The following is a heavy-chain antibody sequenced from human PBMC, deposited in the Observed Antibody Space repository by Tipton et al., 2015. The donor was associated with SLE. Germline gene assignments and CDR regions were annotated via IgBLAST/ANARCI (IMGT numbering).Heavy chain of an antibody. CDR1: GFTVSSNY. Sequence: SLRLSCAASGFTVSSNYMSWVRQAPGKGLEWVSAISGSGGSTYYADSVKGRFTISRDNSKNTLYLQMNSLRAEDTAVYYCAKAIVVVITDWFDPWGQGTLVTVSS. J-gene: IGHJ5*02. CDR2: ISGSGGST. V-gene: IGHV3-23*01. CDR3: AKAIVVVITDWFDP. D-gene: IGHD3-22*01.